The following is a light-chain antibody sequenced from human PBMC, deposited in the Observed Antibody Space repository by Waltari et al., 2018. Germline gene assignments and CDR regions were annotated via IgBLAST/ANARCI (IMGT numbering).Light chain of an antibody. CDR2: EVT. CDR1: YSDVGGYDY. CDR3: TSYTDTNTVI. J-gene: IGLJ2*01. Sequence: SALTQPASVSGSPGQSITISCTGTYSDVGGYDYVSWYQQFPGKAPKLRIYEVTDRPSGISNRFSASKSGNTASLTISSLQAEDEAYYYCTSYTDTNTVIFGGGTRLTVL. V-gene: IGLV2-14*01.